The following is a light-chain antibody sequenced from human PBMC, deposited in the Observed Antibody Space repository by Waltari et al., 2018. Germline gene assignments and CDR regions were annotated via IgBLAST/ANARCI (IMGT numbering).Light chain of an antibody. Sequence: AIRMTQSPSPLSASTGVRVTITCRATQAISIYLSWYHQKPGNAPKLLIYAASTLQSGVPSRFSGSGSGTDFTLTISCLQSEDFATYYCQQYYSYPWTFGQGTKVEIK. V-gene: IGKV1-8*01. J-gene: IGKJ1*01. CDR2: AAS. CDR3: QQYYSYPWT. CDR1: QAISIY.